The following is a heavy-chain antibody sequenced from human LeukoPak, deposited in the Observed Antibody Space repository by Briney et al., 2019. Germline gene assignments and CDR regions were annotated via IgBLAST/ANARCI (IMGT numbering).Heavy chain of an antibody. J-gene: IGHJ4*02. D-gene: IGHD3-22*01. CDR1: GLTFSDYY. CDR2: ISGSGTTT. V-gene: IGHV3-11*04. CDR3: AIQITMIVVVPYFDY. Sequence: PGGSLRLSCAASGLTFSDYYMTWIRQAPGKGLEWVSSISGSGTTTYSADSVRGRFTVSRDNAKNSVFLNMNSLRAEDTAVYYCAIQITMIVVVPYFDYWGQGTLVTVSS.